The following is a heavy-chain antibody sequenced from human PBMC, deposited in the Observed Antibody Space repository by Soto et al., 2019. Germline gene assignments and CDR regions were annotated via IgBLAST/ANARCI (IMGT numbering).Heavy chain of an antibody. CDR1: GFTFSSYA. V-gene: IGHV3-23*01. D-gene: IGHD6-13*01. CDR3: ANDFEYSSSWYPREWSDP. Sequence: PGGSLRLSCAASGFTFSSYAMIWVRQALGKGLEWVSAISGSGGSTYYADSVTGRFTISRDNSKNTLYLQMNILRAEVTAVYYFANDFEYSSSWYPREWSDPWGQGTLVPVYS. J-gene: IGHJ5*02. CDR2: ISGSGGST.